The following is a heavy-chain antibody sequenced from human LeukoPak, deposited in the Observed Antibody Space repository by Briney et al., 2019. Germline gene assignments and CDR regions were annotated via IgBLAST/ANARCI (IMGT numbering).Heavy chain of an antibody. CDR1: GVSFSGYY. CDR2: INHSGGT. V-gene: IGHV4-34*01. J-gene: IGHJ4*02. D-gene: IGHD2-8*01. Sequence: SETLSLTCAVYGVSFSGYYWSWIRQPPGKGLEWIGEINHSGGTKYNPSLKSRVTISIDTTENQFSLKLSSVTAADTAVYYCARIRCGHTNGICYNYWGQGTLVTVSS. CDR3: ARIRCGHTNGICYNY.